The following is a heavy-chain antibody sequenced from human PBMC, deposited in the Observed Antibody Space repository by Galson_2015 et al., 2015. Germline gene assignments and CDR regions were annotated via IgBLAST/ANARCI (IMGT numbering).Heavy chain of an antibody. CDR1: GFTFSSYG. V-gene: IGHV3-30*03. J-gene: IGHJ4*02. CDR3: ARGEDYGDHLAFDY. D-gene: IGHD4-17*01. CDR2: ISYDGSKK. Sequence: SLRLSCAASGFTFSSYGMHWVRQAPGKGLEWVTLISYDGSKKYYADSVKGRFTISRDYSKNTLYLQMNSLRAEDTAVYYCARGEDYGDHLAFDYWGQGTLVTVSS.